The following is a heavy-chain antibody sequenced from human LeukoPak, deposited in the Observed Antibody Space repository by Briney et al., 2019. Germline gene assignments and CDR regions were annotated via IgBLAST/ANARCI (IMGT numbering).Heavy chain of an antibody. D-gene: IGHD4-23*01. CDR2: ISGSGGST. CDR1: GFTFSSYA. V-gene: IGHV3-23*01. Sequence: PGGSLRLSCAVSGFTFSSYAMSWVRQAPGKGLEWVSAISGSGGSTYYADSVKGRFTISRDNSKNTLYLQMNSLRAEDTAVYYCAKANSLYYYYYMDVWGKGTTVTVSS. J-gene: IGHJ6*03. CDR3: AKANSLYYYYYMDV.